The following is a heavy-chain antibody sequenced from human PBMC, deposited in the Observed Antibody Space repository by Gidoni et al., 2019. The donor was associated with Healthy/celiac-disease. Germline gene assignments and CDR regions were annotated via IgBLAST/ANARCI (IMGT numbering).Heavy chain of an antibody. Sequence: EVQLVQSGAEVKKPVASLKISCKGSGYSFTSYWIGWVRQMPGKGLEWMGIIYPGDSDTRYSPSFQGQVTISADKSISTAYLQWSSLKASDTAMYYCARQRGVTTVVYGMDVWGQGTTVTVSS. D-gene: IGHD4-4*01. CDR2: IYPGDSDT. V-gene: IGHV5-51*01. CDR1: GYSFTSYW. J-gene: IGHJ6*02. CDR3: ARQRGVTTVVYGMDV.